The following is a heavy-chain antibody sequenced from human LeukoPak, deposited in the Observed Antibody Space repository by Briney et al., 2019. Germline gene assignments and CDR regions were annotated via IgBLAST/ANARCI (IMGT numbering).Heavy chain of an antibody. J-gene: IGHJ4*02. CDR2: IRGSTGYT. Sequence: SGGSLRLSCAASGFTFSDYYMSWIRQAPGKGLEWVSYIRGSTGYTNYADSVKGRFTISRDNAKNSLFLHMNSLRAEDTAVYYCAKVPSTYSSSCYWGQGTLVTVSS. CDR3: AKVPSTYSSSCY. D-gene: IGHD6-13*01. CDR1: GFTFSDYY. V-gene: IGHV3-11*05.